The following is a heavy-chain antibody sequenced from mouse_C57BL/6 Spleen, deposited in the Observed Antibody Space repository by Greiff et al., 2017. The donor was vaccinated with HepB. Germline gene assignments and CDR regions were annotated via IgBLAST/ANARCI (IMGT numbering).Heavy chain of an antibody. V-gene: IGHV14-2*01. J-gene: IGHJ1*03. Sequence: VQLKQSGAELVKPGASVKLSCTASGFNIKDYYMHWVKQRTEQGLEWIGRIDPEDGETKYAPKFQGKATITADTTSNTAYLQLSSLTSENTAVYCCARSSLKYYWYFDVWGTGTTVTVSS. CDR2: IDPEDGET. CDR3: ARSSLKYYWYFDV. CDR1: GFNIKDYY.